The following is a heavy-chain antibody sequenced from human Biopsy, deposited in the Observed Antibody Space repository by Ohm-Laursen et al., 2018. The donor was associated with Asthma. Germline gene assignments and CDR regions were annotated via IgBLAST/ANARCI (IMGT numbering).Heavy chain of an antibody. D-gene: IGHD4-17*01. J-gene: IGHJ4*02. Sequence: ASVKVSCKISGYSLTDLSMHWVRQAPGQGLEWMGGHDHEEGGTVNARRFQGRVTMTEDTSKDTAYMELSSLSSDDAAVYYCASDFPKDYVRYNFQFWGQGTLVTVSS. V-gene: IGHV1-24*01. CDR2: HDHEEGGT. CDR1: GYSLTDLS. CDR3: ASDFPKDYVRYNFQF.